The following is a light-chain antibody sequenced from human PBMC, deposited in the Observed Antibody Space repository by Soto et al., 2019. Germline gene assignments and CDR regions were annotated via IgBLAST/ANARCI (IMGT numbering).Light chain of an antibody. CDR3: HQYNNWPRE. V-gene: IGKV3-15*01. Sequence: EIVMTQSPATLSVSPGERATLPCRASQSVGNNLAWYQQKAGQAPRLLIYGTSTRATGIPARFSGSGSGTDFTLTISSLQSEDFAVYYCHQYNNWPREFGQGTKVEIK. CDR2: GTS. J-gene: IGKJ1*01. CDR1: QSVGNN.